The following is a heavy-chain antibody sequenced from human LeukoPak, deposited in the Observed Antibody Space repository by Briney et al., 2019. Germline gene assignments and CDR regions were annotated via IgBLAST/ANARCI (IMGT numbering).Heavy chain of an antibody. D-gene: IGHD6-13*01. V-gene: IGHV3-23*01. CDR3: AKHIAAAGPNFDY. CDR1: GFTFSSYA. CDR2: ISGSGGST. J-gene: IGHJ4*02. Sequence: TGGSLRLSCAASGFTFSSYAMSWVRQAPGKGLEWVSAISGSGGSTYYADSVKGRFTISRDNSENTLYLQMNSLRAEDTAVYYCAKHIAAAGPNFDYWGQGTLVTVSS.